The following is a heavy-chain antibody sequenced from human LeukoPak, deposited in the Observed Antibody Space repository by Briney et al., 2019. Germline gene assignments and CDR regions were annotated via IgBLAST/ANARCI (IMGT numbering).Heavy chain of an antibody. V-gene: IGHV3-7*01. CDR3: APGGVAGDF. CDR1: GFIFSSYW. CDR2: IKQDGSGK. Sequence: GGSLRLSCAASGFIFSSYWMDWVRQAPGKGLEWVANIKQDGSGKYYVDSVKGRFTISRDNAKNSLYLQMNSLRVEDTAVYYCAPGGVAGDFWGQGTLVTVSS. J-gene: IGHJ4*02. D-gene: IGHD6-19*01.